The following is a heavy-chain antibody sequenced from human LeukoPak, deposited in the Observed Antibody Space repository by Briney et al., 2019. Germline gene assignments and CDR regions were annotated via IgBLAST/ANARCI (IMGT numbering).Heavy chain of an antibody. J-gene: IGHJ4*02. Sequence: GGSLRLSCAASGFTFSSYAMHWVRQAPGKGLEYVSAISSNGGSTYYANSVKGRFTISRDNSKNTLYLQMGSLRAEDMAVYYCSRSLDYLGQGVLVTVSP. CDR3: SRSLDY. CDR2: ISSNGGST. V-gene: IGHV3-64*01. CDR1: GFTFSSYA.